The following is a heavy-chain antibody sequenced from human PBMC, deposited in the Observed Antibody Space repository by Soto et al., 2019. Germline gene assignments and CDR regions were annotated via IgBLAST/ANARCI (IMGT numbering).Heavy chain of an antibody. CDR2: IIPIFGTA. Sequence: SVKVSCKASGGTFSSYAISWVRQAPGQGLEWMGGIIPIFGTANYAQKFQGRVTITADESTSTAYMELSSLRSEDTAVYYCARDVRDHYYDSSGYYYPPFFDIWGQGTMVTVS. CDR1: GGTFSSYA. J-gene: IGHJ3*02. CDR3: ARDVRDHYYDSSGYYYPPFFDI. V-gene: IGHV1-69*13. D-gene: IGHD3-22*01.